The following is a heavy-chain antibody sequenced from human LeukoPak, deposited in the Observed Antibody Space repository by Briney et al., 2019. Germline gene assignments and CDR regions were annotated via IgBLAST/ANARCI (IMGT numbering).Heavy chain of an antibody. CDR1: GGTFSSYA. V-gene: IGHV1-69*06. D-gene: IGHD2-2*01. CDR3: ARDGVVVVPANFYYMDV. Sequence: GASVKVSCKASGGTFSSYAISWVRQAPGQGLEWMGGIIPIFGTANYAQKFQGRVTITADKSTSTAYMELSSLRSEDTAVYYCARDGVVVVPANFYYMDVWGKGTTVTISS. J-gene: IGHJ6*03. CDR2: IIPIFGTA.